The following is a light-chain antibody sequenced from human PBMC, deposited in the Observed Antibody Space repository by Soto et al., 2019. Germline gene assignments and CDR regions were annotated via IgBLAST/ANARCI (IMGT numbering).Light chain of an antibody. Sequence: ALQLTQSPSSLSASVGDRVTITCRAGQVIASALAWYQQKPGKAPKLLIYVASTLESGVPSRFSGSGSGTDFTLTISSLQPEDSATYYCQQFNSYPRTFGQGTKVEI. J-gene: IGKJ1*01. CDR3: QQFNSYPRT. V-gene: IGKV1-13*02. CDR1: QVIASA. CDR2: VAS.